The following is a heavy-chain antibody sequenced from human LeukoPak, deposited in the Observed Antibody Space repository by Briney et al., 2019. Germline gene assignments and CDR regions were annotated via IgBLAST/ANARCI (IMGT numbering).Heavy chain of an antibody. CDR3: ARVGQWLVQMFDY. D-gene: IGHD6-19*01. Sequence: SETLSLTRTVSGGSISSSSYYWGWIRQPPGKGLEWIGSIYYSGSTYYNPSLKSRVTISVDTSKNQFSLKLSSVTAADTAVYYCARVGQWLVQMFDYWGQGTLVTVSS. CDR1: GGSISSSSYY. CDR2: IYYSGST. V-gene: IGHV4-39*07. J-gene: IGHJ4*02.